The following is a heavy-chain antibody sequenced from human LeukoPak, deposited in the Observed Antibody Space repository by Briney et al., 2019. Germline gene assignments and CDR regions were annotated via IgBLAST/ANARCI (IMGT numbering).Heavy chain of an antibody. D-gene: IGHD2-2*01. CDR2: INSDGSST. J-gene: IGHJ1*01. Sequence: GGSLRPSCAASGFTFSSYWMHWVRQAPGKGLVWVSRINSDGSSTSYADSVKGRFTISRDNAKNTLYLQMNSLRAEDTAVYYCARDGRYCSSTSCTNEYFQHWGQGTLVTVSS. CDR3: ARDGRYCSSTSCTNEYFQH. V-gene: IGHV3-74*01. CDR1: GFTFSSYW.